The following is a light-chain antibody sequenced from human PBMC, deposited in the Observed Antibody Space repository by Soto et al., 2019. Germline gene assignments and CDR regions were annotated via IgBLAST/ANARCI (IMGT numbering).Light chain of an antibody. Sequence: DIQLTQSPSFLSASVGDRVTITCRASQGISSYLAWYQQKPGKAPKLLIYAASTLQSGGPSRFSGSGSVTEFPLTISSLQPEGFANYYCQQLNSYPLTFGGGTKVEIK. CDR2: AAS. CDR1: QGISSY. J-gene: IGKJ4*01. CDR3: QQLNSYPLT. V-gene: IGKV1-9*01.